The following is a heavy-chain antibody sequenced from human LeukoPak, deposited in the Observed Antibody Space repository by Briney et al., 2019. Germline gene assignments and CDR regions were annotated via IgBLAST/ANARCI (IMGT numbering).Heavy chain of an antibody. CDR1: GFTFSSYA. CDR2: ISGSGGST. D-gene: IGHD3-3*01. CDR3: AKATYYDFWSGYVFDY. J-gene: IGHJ4*02. Sequence: PGGSLRPSCAASGFTFSSYAMSWVRQAPGKGLEWVSAISGSGGSTYYADSVKGRFTISRDNSKNTLYLQMNSLRAEDTAVYYCAKATYYDFWSGYVFDYWGQGALVTVSS. V-gene: IGHV3-23*01.